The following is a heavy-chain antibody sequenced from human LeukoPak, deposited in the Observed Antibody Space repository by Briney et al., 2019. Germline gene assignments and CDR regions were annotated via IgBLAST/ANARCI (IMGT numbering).Heavy chain of an antibody. J-gene: IGHJ4*02. V-gene: IGHV3-43D*04. CDR1: GFTFDDYA. CDR3: AKDMGVATVTTFDY. CDR2: ISWDGGST. D-gene: IGHD4-17*01. Sequence: QSGGSLRLSCATSGFTFDDYAMHWVRQAPGKGLEWVSPISWDGGSTYYADSVKGRFTISRDNSKNSLYLQMNSLRAEDTALYYCAKDMGVATVTTFDYWGQGTLVTVSS.